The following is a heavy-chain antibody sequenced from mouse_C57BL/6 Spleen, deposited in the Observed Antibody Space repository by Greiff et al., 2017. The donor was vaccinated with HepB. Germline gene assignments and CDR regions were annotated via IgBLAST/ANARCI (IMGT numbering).Heavy chain of an antibody. CDR1: GFTFSDYY. V-gene: IGHV5-16*01. Sequence: EVKLVESEGGLVQPGSSMKLSCTASGFTFSDYYMAWVRQVPEKGLEWVANINYDGSSTYYLDSLKSRFIISRDNAKNILYLQMSSLKSEDTATYYCAREASNYDYFDYWGQGTTLTVSS. J-gene: IGHJ2*01. D-gene: IGHD2-5*01. CDR3: AREASNYDYFDY. CDR2: INYDGSST.